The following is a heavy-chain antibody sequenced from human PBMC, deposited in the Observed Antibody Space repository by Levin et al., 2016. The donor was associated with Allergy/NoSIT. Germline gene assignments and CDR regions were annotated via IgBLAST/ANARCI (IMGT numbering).Heavy chain of an antibody. V-gene: IGHV3-33*01. J-gene: IGHJ6*03. CDR2: IWYDGSNK. CDR1: GFTFSSYG. CDR3: ARDKGRVVPAAIPRLAYYMDV. Sequence: GGSLRLSCAASGFTFSSYGMHWVRQAPGKGLEWVAVIWYDGSNKYYADSVKGRFTISRDNSKNTLYLQMNSLRAEDTAVYYCARDKGRVVPAAIPRLAYYMDVWGKGTTVTVSS. D-gene: IGHD2-2*02.